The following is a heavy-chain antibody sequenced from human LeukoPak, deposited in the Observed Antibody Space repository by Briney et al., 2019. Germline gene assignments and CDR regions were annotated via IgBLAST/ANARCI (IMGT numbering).Heavy chain of an antibody. D-gene: IGHD2-2*01. CDR3: ARGGSVVPAARWYYYYGMDV. J-gene: IGHJ6*02. CDR1: GYSFASYG. Sequence: EASVKVSCKASGYSFASYGIAWVRQAPGQGLEWMGWISAYNGNTDYAQKLQGRVTMTTDTSTNTAYMELRSLRSDDTAVYYCARGGSVVPAARWYYYYGMDVWGQGTTVTVSS. CDR2: ISAYNGNT. V-gene: IGHV1-18*04.